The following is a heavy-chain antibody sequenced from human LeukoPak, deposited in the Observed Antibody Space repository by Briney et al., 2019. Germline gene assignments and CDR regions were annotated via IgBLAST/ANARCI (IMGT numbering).Heavy chain of an antibody. Sequence: ASVKVSCKASGYTFTSNYIHWVRQAPGQGLEWMGIINPSGGSTSYAQKFQGRVTMTRDTSTSTVYMELSSLRSEDTAVYYCARDPPPSGGPYYYYGMDVWGQGTTVSVSS. J-gene: IGHJ6*02. D-gene: IGHD2-15*01. V-gene: IGHV1-46*01. CDR2: INPSGGST. CDR3: ARDPPPSGGPYYYYGMDV. CDR1: GYTFTSNY.